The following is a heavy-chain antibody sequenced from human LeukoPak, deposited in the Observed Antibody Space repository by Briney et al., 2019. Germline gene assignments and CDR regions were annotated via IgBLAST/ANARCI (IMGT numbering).Heavy chain of an antibody. Sequence: PSETLSLTCIVSGGSISSYYWSWIRQPPGKGLEWIGYIYNNGNTNYNPSLKSRVAMSVETSKNQFSLKLSSVTAADTAVYYCARDFAFDIWGQGTKVTVSS. CDR2: IYNNGNT. J-gene: IGHJ3*02. CDR3: ARDFAFDI. CDR1: GGSISSYY. V-gene: IGHV4-59*01.